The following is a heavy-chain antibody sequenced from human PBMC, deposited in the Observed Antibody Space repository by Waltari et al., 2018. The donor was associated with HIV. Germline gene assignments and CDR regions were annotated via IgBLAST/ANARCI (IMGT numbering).Heavy chain of an antibody. V-gene: IGHV3-23*01. D-gene: IGHD3-22*01. Sequence: EVQLLESGGDLVQPGGSLRLSCADSGFTFRRYALLWVRQAQGKGVEWVSAISGSGVRTYYADSVKGRFTISRDNSKNTLYLQMNSLRAEDTAVYYCAKPLLNYYDSSGYDYWGQGTLVTVSS. CDR3: AKPLLNYYDSSGYDY. CDR2: ISGSGVRT. CDR1: GFTFRRYA. J-gene: IGHJ4*02.